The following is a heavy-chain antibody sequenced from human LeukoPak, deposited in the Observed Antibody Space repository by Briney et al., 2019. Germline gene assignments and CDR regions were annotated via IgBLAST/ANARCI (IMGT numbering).Heavy chain of an antibody. CDR3: ARHGGDICSGGSCYSVSNWFDP. V-gene: IGHV4-4*02. D-gene: IGHD2-15*01. Sequence: PSETLSLTCAVSGGSISSNWWSWVRQPPGKGLEWIGEIFHSGSTNYNPSLKSRVTISVDKSKNHFSLKLSSVTAADTAVYYCARHGGDICSGGSCYSVSNWFDPWGQGTLVTVSS. CDR1: GGSISSNW. J-gene: IGHJ5*02. CDR2: IFHSGST.